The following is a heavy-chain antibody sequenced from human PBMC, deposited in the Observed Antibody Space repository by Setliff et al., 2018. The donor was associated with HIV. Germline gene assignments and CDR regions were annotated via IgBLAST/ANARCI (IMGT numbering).Heavy chain of an antibody. CDR1: GGSIRSSSSY. Sequence: PSETLSLTCTVSGGSIRSSSSYWGWIRQPPGKGLEWIGIIYYSGSTYYNLSLKSRVTISVDTSKNQFSLKLSSVTAADTAVYYCARDRYTWNYGKNYMDVWGKGTTVTVSS. D-gene: IGHD1-7*01. CDR2: IYYSGST. CDR3: ARDRYTWNYGKNYMDV. V-gene: IGHV4-39*02. J-gene: IGHJ6*03.